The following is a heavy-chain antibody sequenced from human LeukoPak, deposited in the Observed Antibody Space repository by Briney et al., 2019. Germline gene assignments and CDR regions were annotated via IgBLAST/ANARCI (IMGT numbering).Heavy chain of an antibody. J-gene: IGHJ5*02. Sequence: SETLSLTCAVYGGSFSGYYWSWIRQPPGKGLEWIGEINHSGSTNYNPSLKSRVTISVDTSKNQFSLKLSSVTAADTAVYYCARGLGYCSSTSCSWGGHNWFDPWGQGTLVTVSS. CDR3: ARGLGYCSSTSCSWGGHNWFDP. CDR1: GGSFSGYY. V-gene: IGHV4-34*01. D-gene: IGHD2-2*01. CDR2: INHSGST.